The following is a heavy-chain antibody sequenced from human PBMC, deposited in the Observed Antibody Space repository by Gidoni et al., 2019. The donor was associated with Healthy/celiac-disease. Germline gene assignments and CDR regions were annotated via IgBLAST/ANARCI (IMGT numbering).Heavy chain of an antibody. CDR3: AKGSYDSSGYYGY. CDR2: ISGSGGST. D-gene: IGHD3-22*01. V-gene: IGHV3-23*01. J-gene: IGHJ4*02. Sequence: EVQLLESGGGLVQPGGSLRLSCAASGFPFSSYAMGWVRQAPGKGLEWVSAISGSGGSTYYADSVKGRFTISRDNSKNTLYLQMNSLRAEDTAVYYCAKGSYDSSGYYGYWGQGTLVTVSS. CDR1: GFPFSSYA.